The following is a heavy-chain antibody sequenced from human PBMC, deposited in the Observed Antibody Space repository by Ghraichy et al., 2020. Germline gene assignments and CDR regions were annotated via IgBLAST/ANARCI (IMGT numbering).Heavy chain of an antibody. V-gene: IGHV3-30*18. CDR2: ISYDGSNK. CDR3: AKEALRHFDI. D-gene: IGHD4-17*01. J-gene: IGHJ3*02. CDR1: GFTFSSYG. Sequence: LTCAASGFTFSSYGMHWVRQAPGRGLEWVTVISYDGSNKYYADSVKGRFTISRDNSKNTLYLQMNSLRAEDTDVYYCAKEALRHFDIWGQGTMVTVSS.